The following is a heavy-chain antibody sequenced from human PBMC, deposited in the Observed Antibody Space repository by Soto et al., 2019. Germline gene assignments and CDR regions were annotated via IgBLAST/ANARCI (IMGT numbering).Heavy chain of an antibody. CDR1: GYTFTSYD. D-gene: IGHD3-9*01. V-gene: IGHV1-8*01. J-gene: IGHJ6*02. CDR2: MNPNSGNT. CDR3: AGGEGLRYFDWLLFSTYYGMDV. Sequence: ASVKVSCKASGYTFTSYDINWVRQATGQGLEWMGWMNPNSGNTGYAQKFQGRVTMTRNTSISTAYMELSSLRSEDTAVYYCAGGEGLRYFDWLLFSTYYGMDVWGQGTTVTVSS.